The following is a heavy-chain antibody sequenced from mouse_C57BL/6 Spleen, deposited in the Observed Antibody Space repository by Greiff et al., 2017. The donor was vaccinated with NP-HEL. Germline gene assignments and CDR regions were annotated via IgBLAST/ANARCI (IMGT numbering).Heavy chain of an antibody. Sequence: VQLQQSGAELVRPGASVKLSCTASGFNITDYYMHWVKQRPEQGLEWIGRIDPEDGDPEYAPKFQGKATMTADTSSNTAYLQLSSLTSEDTAVYYCTTCSKDAMDYWGQGTSVTVSS. CDR1: GFNITDYY. D-gene: IGHD1-1*01. V-gene: IGHV14-1*01. J-gene: IGHJ4*01. CDR3: TTCSKDAMDY. CDR2: IDPEDGDP.